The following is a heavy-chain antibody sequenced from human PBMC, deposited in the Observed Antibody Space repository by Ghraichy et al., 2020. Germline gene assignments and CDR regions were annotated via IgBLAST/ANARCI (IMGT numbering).Heavy chain of an antibody. Sequence: GGSLRLSCVASGFTFTTYWMTWVRQAPGKGLEWVANINQDESEKYYVGSVKGRFTISRDNAKNSLYLQMNNLRAEDTALYYCARGGNDYCNNPSDYWGQGTLVLVSS. J-gene: IGHJ4*02. V-gene: IGHV3-7*01. CDR1: GFTFTTYW. D-gene: IGHD1/OR15-1a*01. CDR2: INQDESEK. CDR3: ARGGNDYCNNPSDY.